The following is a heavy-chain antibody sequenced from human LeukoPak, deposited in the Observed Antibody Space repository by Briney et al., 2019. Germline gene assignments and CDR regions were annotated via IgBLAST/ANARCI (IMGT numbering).Heavy chain of an antibody. CDR3: ARAIVVVPAASFDY. D-gene: IGHD2-2*01. CDR1: GYTFTRYY. V-gene: IGHV1-2*02. Sequence: ASVKVSCTASGYTFTRYYMHWVRQAPGQGLEWMGWINPNSGGTNYAQKFQGRVTMTRDTSISTAYMELSRLRSDDTAVYYCARAIVVVPAASFDYWGQGTLVTVSS. J-gene: IGHJ4*02. CDR2: INPNSGGT.